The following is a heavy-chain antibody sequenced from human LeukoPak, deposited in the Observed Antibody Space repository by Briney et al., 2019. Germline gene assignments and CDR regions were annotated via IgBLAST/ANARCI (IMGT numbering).Heavy chain of an antibody. Sequence: PGGSLRLSCAASGFTFTNYWIHWVRQAPGKGLMWVSRIKSDGITTNYADSVKGRFTISRDNAKNTVYLQMNSLRAEGTAVYYCARGMFGGYCTDYWGQGTWVPVSS. CDR3: ARGMFGGYCTDY. D-gene: IGHD3-3*01. J-gene: IGHJ4*02. CDR2: IKSDGITT. V-gene: IGHV3-74*01. CDR1: GFTFTNYW.